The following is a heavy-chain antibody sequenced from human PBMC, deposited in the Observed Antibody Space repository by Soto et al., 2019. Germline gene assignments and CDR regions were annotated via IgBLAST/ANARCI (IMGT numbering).Heavy chain of an antibody. D-gene: IGHD1-26*01. Sequence: EVQLLESGGGLVQPGGSLRLSCAASGFTISSYAITWVRQAPGKGLEWVSVISGSGDRTYYADSVKGRFTISRDNSKNTLYLQMNSLRAEDTAVYYCASGRGRYFYYGMDVWGQGTTVTVSS. J-gene: IGHJ6*02. CDR3: ASGRGRYFYYGMDV. V-gene: IGHV3-23*01. CDR1: GFTISSYA. CDR2: ISGSGDRT.